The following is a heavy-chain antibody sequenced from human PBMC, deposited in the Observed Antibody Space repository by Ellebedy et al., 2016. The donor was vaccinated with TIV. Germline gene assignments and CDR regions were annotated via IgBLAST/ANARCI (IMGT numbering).Heavy chain of an antibody. CDR3: NARKQLWVRNIYYGMDV. J-gene: IGHJ6*02. Sequence: PGGSLRLSCAASGFTFSSYPMHWVRQAPGKGLEWVAVISFDGSSNYYADSVKGRFTISRDNSKNTLYLQMNSRKTEDTGVYYCNARKQLWVRNIYYGMDVWGQGTTVTVSS. D-gene: IGHD5-18*01. CDR1: GFTFSSYP. V-gene: IGHV3-30*07. CDR2: ISFDGSSN.